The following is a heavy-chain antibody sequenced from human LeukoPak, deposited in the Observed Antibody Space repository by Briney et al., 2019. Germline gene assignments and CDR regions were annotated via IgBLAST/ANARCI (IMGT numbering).Heavy chain of an antibody. CDR1: TSR. J-gene: IGHJ5*01. Sequence: ASVKVSCKATSRISWVRQAPGQGLEWMGWIGTYGGDTYYAQKFQGRITVTTDTSTSTVYMELRNLRPDDTAVYYCARDLWNFYDDSGYNRDFDSWGQGTLVTVSS. CDR3: ARDLWNFYDDSGYNRDFDS. CDR2: IGTYGGDT. V-gene: IGHV1-18*01. D-gene: IGHD3-22*01.